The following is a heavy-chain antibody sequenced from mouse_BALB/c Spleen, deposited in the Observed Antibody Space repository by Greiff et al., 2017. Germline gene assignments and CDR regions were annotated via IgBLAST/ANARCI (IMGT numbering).Heavy chain of an antibody. J-gene: IGHJ4*01. V-gene: IGHV5-17*02. Sequence: EVQRVESGGGLVQPGGSRKLSCAASGFTFSSFGMHWVRQAPAKGLEWVAYISSGSSTIYYADTVKGRFTISRDNPKNTLFLQMTSLRSEDTAMYYCARSGGSSPYYAMDYWGQGTSVTVSS. CDR3: ARSGGSSPYYAMDY. D-gene: IGHD1-1*01. CDR2: ISSGSSTI. CDR1: GFTFSSFG.